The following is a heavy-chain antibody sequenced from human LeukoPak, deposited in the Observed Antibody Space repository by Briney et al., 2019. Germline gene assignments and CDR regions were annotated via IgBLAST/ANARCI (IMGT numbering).Heavy chain of an antibody. Sequence: ASVKLFCKASGYTFTNYGISWVRQAPGQGLEWMGWISAYNGNTNYAQKLQGRVTMTTDTSTNTAYMELRSLRSDDTAVYYCATSSTAGNGYWGQEPLDTVSS. CDR2: ISAYNGNT. CDR1: GYTFTNYG. V-gene: IGHV1-18*01. CDR3: ATSSTAGNGY. D-gene: IGHD6-19*01. J-gene: IGHJ4*02.